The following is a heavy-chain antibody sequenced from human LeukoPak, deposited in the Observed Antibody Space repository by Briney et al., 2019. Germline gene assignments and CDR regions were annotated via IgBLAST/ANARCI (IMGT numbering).Heavy chain of an antibody. CDR3: ARGNVLLWFGELRSYYFDY. Sequence: PSETLSLTCAVYGGSFSGYYWSWIRQPPGKGLEWIGEINHSGSTNYNPSLKSRVTISVDTSKNQFSLKLSSVTAADTAVYYCARGNVLLWFGELRSYYFDYWGQGTLVTVSS. CDR2: INHSGST. V-gene: IGHV4-34*01. D-gene: IGHD3-10*01. J-gene: IGHJ4*02. CDR1: GGSFSGYY.